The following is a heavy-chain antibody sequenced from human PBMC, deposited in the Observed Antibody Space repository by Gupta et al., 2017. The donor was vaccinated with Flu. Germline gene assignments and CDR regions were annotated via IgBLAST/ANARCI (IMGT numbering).Heavy chain of an antibody. CDR2: ISGYNVNT. CDR3: ARDCSDTSCYFDP. J-gene: IGHJ5*02. V-gene: IGHV1-18*01. Sequence: QVQLVQSGAEVKKPGASVKVSCKASGYTFINYGITWVRQAPGQGLEWMGWISGYNVNTKYAQKVQGRVTMTTDTSTSTAYMELRSLRSDDTAMYYCARDCSDTSCYFDPWGQGTLVTVS. D-gene: IGHD2-2*01. CDR1: GYTFINYG.